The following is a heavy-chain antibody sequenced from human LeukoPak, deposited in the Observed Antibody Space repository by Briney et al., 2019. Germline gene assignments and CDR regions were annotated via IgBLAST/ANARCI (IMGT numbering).Heavy chain of an antibody. CDR1: GYSISSGYY. V-gene: IGHV4-38-2*02. CDR2: IYHSGST. J-gene: IGHJ4*02. CDR3: ARQPTYYYGSGSYQRRGYYFDY. D-gene: IGHD3-10*01. Sequence: SETLSLTCTVSGYSISSGYYWGWIRQPPGKGLEWIGTIYHSGSTYYNPSLKSRVNISVDTSKNHFSLKLSSVTAADTAVYYCARQPTYYYGSGSYQRRGYYFDYWGQGTLVTVSS.